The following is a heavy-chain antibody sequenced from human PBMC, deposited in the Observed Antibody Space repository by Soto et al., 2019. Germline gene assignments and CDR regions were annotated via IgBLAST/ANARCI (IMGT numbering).Heavy chain of an antibody. CDR2: ISYDGSNK. J-gene: IGHJ6*02. D-gene: IGHD3-3*01. Sequence: GSLRLSCAASGFTFSSYGMHWVRQAPGKGLEWVAVISYDGSNKYYADSVKGRFTISRDNSKNTLYLQMNSLRAEDTAVYYFAKDVEQGIFGVAPYGMDVWGQGTTVTVSS. V-gene: IGHV3-30*18. CDR3: AKDVEQGIFGVAPYGMDV. CDR1: GFTFSSYG.